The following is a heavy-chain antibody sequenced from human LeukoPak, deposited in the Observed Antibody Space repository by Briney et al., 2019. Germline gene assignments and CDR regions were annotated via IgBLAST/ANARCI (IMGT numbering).Heavy chain of an antibody. Sequence: PGGSLRLSCAASGFTFSSYAMSWVRQAPGKGLEWVSAISGSGGSTYYADSVKGRFTISRDNSKNTLYLRMNSLRAEDTAVYYCAKAQVKSIVVVPAAISYWGQGTLVTVSS. J-gene: IGHJ4*02. CDR3: AKAQVKSIVVVPAAISY. D-gene: IGHD2-2*01. V-gene: IGHV3-23*01. CDR1: GFTFSSYA. CDR2: ISGSGGST.